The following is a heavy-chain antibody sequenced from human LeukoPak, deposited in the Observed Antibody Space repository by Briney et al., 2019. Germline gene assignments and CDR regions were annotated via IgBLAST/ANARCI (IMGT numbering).Heavy chain of an antibody. CDR2: ISYDGTNI. V-gene: IGHV3-30-3*01. CDR3: ARDHITLARGVIYYYYGVDV. CDR1: GFTFSTYS. J-gene: IGHJ6*02. D-gene: IGHD3-10*01. Sequence: GRSLRLSCAASGFTFSTYSMHWVRQAPGKGLEWVAVISYDGTNIYYADSVKGRFTISRDNSKNTLYLQMNSLRAEDTAVYYCARDHITLARGVIYYYYGVDVWGQGTTATVSS.